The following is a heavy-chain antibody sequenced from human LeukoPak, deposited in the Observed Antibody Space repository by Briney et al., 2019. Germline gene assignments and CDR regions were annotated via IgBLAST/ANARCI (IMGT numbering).Heavy chain of an antibody. CDR1: GFTFSSYA. J-gene: IGHJ6*02. D-gene: IGHD2-21*02. CDR2: ISSNGGST. V-gene: IGHV3-64*01. CDR3: ARASCGGDRYWYYHYGMDV. Sequence: GGSLRLSCAASGFTFSSYAMHWVRQAPGKGLEYVSAISSNGGSTYYANSVKGRFTISRDNSKNTLYLQMGSLRAEDMAVYYCARASCGGDRYWYYHYGMDVWGQGTTVTVSS.